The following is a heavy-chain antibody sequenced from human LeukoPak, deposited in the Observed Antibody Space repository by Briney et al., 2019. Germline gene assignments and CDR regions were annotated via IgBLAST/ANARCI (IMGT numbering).Heavy chain of an antibody. CDR1: GFTFSSYA. V-gene: IGHV3-23*01. J-gene: IGHJ3*02. CDR2: ISGSGGST. Sequence: GGSLRHSCAASGFTFSSYAMSWVRQAPGKGLEWDSAISGSGGSTYYADSVKGRFTISRDNSKNTLYLQMNSLRAEDTAVYYGAKDLDIVVVPAAMYAFYIWGQGTMVTVSS. CDR3: AKDLDIVVVPAAMYAFYI. D-gene: IGHD2-2*01.